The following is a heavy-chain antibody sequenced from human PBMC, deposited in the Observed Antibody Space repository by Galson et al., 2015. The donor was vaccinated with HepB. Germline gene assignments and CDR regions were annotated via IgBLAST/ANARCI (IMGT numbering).Heavy chain of an antibody. D-gene: IGHD6-13*01. CDR1: GFTFSSYA. CDR2: ISGSGGFT. CDR3: AKDGYSTPEWFDY. J-gene: IGHJ4*02. V-gene: IGHV3-23*01. Sequence: SLRLSCAASGFTFSSYAMSWVRQAPGKGPEWVSVISGSGGFTYSADYVKGRFTISRDNSKNTLYLQMNSLRAEDTAVYYCAKDGYSTPEWFDYWGQGTLVTVSS.